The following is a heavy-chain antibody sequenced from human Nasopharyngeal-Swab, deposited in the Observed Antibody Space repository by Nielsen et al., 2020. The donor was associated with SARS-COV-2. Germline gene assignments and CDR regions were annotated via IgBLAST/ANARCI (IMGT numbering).Heavy chain of an antibody. D-gene: IGHD4-23*01. CDR2: IKSKTDGGTT. J-gene: IGHJ4*02. V-gene: IGHV3-15*01. Sequence: GESLKISCAASGFTFSNAWMSWVRQAPGKGLEWVGRIKSKTDGGTTDYAAPVKGRFTMSRDDSKNTVYLQMNSLKTEDTAVYYCTTDGRWSFDSWGQGTLVTVSS. CDR1: GFTFSNAW. CDR3: TTDGRWSFDS.